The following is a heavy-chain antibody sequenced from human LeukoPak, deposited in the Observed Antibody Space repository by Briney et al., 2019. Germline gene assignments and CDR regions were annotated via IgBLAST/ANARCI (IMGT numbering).Heavy chain of an antibody. Sequence: SVKVSCKASGGTFSSYAISWVRQAPGQGLEWMGGIIPIFGTANYAQKFQGRVTITADESTSTAYMELSSLRSEDTAVYYCARDSSGPYNWFDPWGQGALVTVSS. D-gene: IGHD6-19*01. V-gene: IGHV1-69*13. CDR3: ARDSSGPYNWFDP. CDR1: GGTFSSYA. J-gene: IGHJ5*02. CDR2: IIPIFGTA.